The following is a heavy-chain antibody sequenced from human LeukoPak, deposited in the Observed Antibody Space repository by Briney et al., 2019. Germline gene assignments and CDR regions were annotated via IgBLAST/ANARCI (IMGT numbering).Heavy chain of an antibody. CDR2: IYYSGST. D-gene: IGHD3-10*01. CDR1: GGSISSSSYS. V-gene: IGHV4-39*01. CDR3: ARLSPGILPFDY. J-gene: IGHJ4*02. Sequence: SETLSLTCTVSGGSISSSSYSWGWIRQPPGKGLEWIGSIYYSGSTYYNPSLKSRVTISVDTSKNQFSLKLSSVTAADTAVYYCARLSPGILPFDYWGQGTLVTVSS.